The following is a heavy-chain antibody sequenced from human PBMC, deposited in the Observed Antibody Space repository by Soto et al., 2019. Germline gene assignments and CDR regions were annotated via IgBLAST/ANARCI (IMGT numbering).Heavy chain of an antibody. CDR3: ARDEGGYDILTGYYKAHHFDY. CDR1: AYTFTNYG. Sequence: ASVKVSCKASAYTFTNYGISWVRQAPGQGLEWMGWISAYNGNINYAQKFRGRVTMTTDTSTNTAYMELRSLTSDDTAVYYCARDEGGYDILTGYYKAHHFDYWGQGVLVTVSS. V-gene: IGHV1-18*01. CDR2: ISAYNGNI. D-gene: IGHD3-9*01. J-gene: IGHJ4*02.